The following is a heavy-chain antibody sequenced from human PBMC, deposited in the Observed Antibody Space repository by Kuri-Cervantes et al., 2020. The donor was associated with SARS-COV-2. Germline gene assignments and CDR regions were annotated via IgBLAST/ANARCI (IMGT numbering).Heavy chain of an antibody. D-gene: IGHD2-2*01. CDR3: ARDRSCSSTSCVSYYYGMDV. CDR1: GGSLSGYS. CDR2: INHSGST. J-gene: IGHJ6*02. Sequence: SETLSLTCFVYGGSLSGYSWTWIRQPPGKGLEWIGEINHSGSTNYNPSLKSRVTISLDTSKNQFSLKLSSVTAADTAVYYCARDRSCSSTSCVSYYYGMDVWGQGTTVTVSS. V-gene: IGHV4-34*01.